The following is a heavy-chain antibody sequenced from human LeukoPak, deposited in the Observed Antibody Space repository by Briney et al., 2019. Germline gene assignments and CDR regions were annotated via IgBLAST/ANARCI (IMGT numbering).Heavy chain of an antibody. J-gene: IGHJ4*02. V-gene: IGHV3-30-3*01. CDR1: GFTFSSYA. D-gene: IGHD5-24*01. CDR3: ARDRETRDGYNGLDY. Sequence: GGSLRLSCAASGFTFSSYAMHWVRQAPGKGLEWVAVISYDGSNRYYSDSVKGRFTISRDNSKNTLYLQMNSLRAEDTAVYYCARDRETRDGYNGLDYWGQGTLVTVSS. CDR2: ISYDGSNR.